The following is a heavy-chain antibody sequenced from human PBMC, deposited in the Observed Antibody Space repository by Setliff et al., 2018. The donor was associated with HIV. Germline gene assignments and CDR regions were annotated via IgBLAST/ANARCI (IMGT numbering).Heavy chain of an antibody. CDR1: GYTFIGDY. V-gene: IGHV1-2*04. CDR3: ARGADYYDSSASDYFDY. D-gene: IGHD3-22*01. CDR2: IIPNSGGT. J-gene: IGHJ4*02. Sequence: GASVKVSCKASGYTFIGDYMHWVRQAHGQGLEWMGWIIPNSGGTNYAQKFQGWVTMTRDTSISTAYMELSRRRSDDPAVYYCARGADYYDSSASDYFDYWGQGALVTVSS.